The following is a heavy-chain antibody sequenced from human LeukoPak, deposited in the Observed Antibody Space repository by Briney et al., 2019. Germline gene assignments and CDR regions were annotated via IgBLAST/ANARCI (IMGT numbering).Heavy chain of an antibody. Sequence: GGSLRLSCTASGFTFGDYAMSWVRQAPGKGREWVGFIRSKAYGGTTEYAASVKGRFTISRDDCKSIADMQMNRLRTEDRAVYYCTRADFWSGLDYSGQGTLVTVSS. CDR1: GFTFGDYA. J-gene: IGHJ4*02. CDR2: IRSKAYGGTT. D-gene: IGHD3-3*01. CDR3: TRADFWSGLDY. V-gene: IGHV3-49*04.